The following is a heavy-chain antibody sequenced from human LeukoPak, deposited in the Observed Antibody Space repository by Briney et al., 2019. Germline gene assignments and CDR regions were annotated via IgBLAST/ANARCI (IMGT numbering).Heavy chain of an antibody. D-gene: IGHD3-22*01. CDR1: VYTFWSYV. CDR3: AKEATMIVVVITEVDY. J-gene: IGHJ4*02. CDR2: ISGNGGST. Sequence: PGGSLRLSCAAHVYTFWSYVMSWGRQAPGRGLEMVQAISGNGGSTYYAVSMKCRFTSSRDNSSNTLYLQMNSLRAEDTAVYYCAKEATMIVVVITEVDYWGQGTLVPVSS. V-gene: IGHV3-23*01.